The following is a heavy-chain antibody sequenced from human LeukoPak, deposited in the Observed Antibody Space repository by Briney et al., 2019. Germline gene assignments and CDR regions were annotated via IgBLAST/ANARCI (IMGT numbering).Heavy chain of an antibody. CDR3: VREGAYTYGRLDYFQH. D-gene: IGHD5-18*01. CDR2: ISSSSSTI. V-gene: IGHV3-48*01. CDR1: GFTFSSYS. Sequence: PGGSLRLSCAASGFTFSSYSMNWVRQAPGKGLEWVSYISSSSSTIYYADSVKGRFTISRDKSKNTLYLQMSSLRAEDTAAYYCVREGAYTYGRLDYFQHWGQGTLVTVSS. J-gene: IGHJ1*01.